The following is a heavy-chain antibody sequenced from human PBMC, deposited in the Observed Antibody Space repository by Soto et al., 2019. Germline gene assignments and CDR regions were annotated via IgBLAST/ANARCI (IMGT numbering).Heavy chain of an antibody. D-gene: IGHD2-15*01. CDR1: GGSLSGYY. J-gene: IGHJ5*02. CDR2: INQGGGT. Sequence: QVQLQQWGAGLLKPSETLSLTCAVSGGSLSGYYCSWIRQAPGKGLEWIGEINQGGGTNYNPSLKGRLTMSVDTSKNHFSLMMTSVTAADTATYYCAAGRGASPLLPRMLWFDPWGPGSLVTVSS. CDR3: AAGRGASPLLPRMLWFDP. V-gene: IGHV4-34*02.